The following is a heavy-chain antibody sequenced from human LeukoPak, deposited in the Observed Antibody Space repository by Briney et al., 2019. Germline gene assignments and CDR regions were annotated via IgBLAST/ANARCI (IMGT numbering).Heavy chain of an antibody. CDR2: IIPIFGTA. CDR3: ATCTTVTTLWERYAFDI. D-gene: IGHD4-17*01. Sequence: SVKVSCKASGGTFSSYAISWVRQAPGQGLEWMGGIIPIFGTANYAQKFQGRVTINADKSTSTAYMELSSLRSEDTAVYYCATCTTVTTLWERYAFDIWGQGTMVTVSS. J-gene: IGHJ3*02. CDR1: GGTFSSYA. V-gene: IGHV1-69*06.